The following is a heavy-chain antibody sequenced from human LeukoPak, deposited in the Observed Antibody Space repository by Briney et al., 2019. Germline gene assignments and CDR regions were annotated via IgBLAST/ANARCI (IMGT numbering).Heavy chain of an antibody. CDR3: ARPITVFGVGTGY. Sequence: GGSLRLSCAASGFTFSSYAMSWVRQAPGKGLEWVSAISGSGGSTYYADSVKGRFTISRDNSKNTLYLQMNSLRAEDTAVYYCARPITVFGVGTGYWGQGTLVTVSS. J-gene: IGHJ4*02. D-gene: IGHD3-3*01. CDR1: GFTFSSYA. CDR2: ISGSGGST. V-gene: IGHV3-23*01.